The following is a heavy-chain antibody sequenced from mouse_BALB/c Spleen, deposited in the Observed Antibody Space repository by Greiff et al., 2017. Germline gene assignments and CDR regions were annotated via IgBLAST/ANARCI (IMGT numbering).Heavy chain of an antibody. V-gene: IGHV5-6-5*01. D-gene: IGHD1-1*01. CDR2: ISSGGST. CDR1: GFTFSSYA. CDR3: AKALEYYGISYGFAY. Sequence: EVKVEESGGGLVKPGGSLKLSCAASGFTFSSYAMSWVRQAPEKRLEWVASISSGGSTYYPDSVKGRFTISRDNARNILYLQMTSLRSEDTAMYYCAKALEYYGISYGFAYWGQGTRVTVSA. J-gene: IGHJ3*01.